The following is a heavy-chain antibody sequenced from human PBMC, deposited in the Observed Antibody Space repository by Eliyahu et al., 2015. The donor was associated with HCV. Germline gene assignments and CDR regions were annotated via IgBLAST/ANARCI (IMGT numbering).Heavy chain of an antibody. D-gene: IGHD3-22*01. CDR2: IYYSGST. J-gene: IGHJ4*02. V-gene: IGHV4-59*01. Sequence: QVQLQESGPGLVKPSETLSLTCTVSGGSISSYYWSWIRQPPGKGLEWIGYIYYSGSTNYNPSLKSRVTISVDTSKNQFSLKLSSVTAADTAVYYCARVYYYDSSGYYYGLGYFDYWGQGTLVTVSS. CDR3: ARVYYYDSSGYYYGLGYFDY. CDR1: GGSISSYY.